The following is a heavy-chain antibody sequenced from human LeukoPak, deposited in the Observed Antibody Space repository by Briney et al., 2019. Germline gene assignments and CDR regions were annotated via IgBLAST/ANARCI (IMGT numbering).Heavy chain of an antibody. D-gene: IGHD3-10*01. V-gene: IGHV3-48*03. Sequence: PGGSLRLSCAASGFTFSSYEMNWVRQAPGKGLERVSDISTSGSTIYYADSVKGRFTISRDNSKNTLYLQMNSLRAEDTAVYYCAKDDLYNYGSGSSIYYWGQGTLVTVSS. J-gene: IGHJ4*02. CDR3: AKDDLYNYGSGSSIYY. CDR2: ISTSGSTI. CDR1: GFTFSSYE.